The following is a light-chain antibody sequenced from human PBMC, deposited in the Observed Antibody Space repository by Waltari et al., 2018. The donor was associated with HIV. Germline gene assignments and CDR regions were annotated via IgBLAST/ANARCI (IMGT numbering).Light chain of an antibody. Sequence: EIVLTQSPATLSLSPGERATLSCRASQSVSSSYLAWYQQKPGQAPMLLIYGASRRATGIPDRFGGSVSGTDFTLTISRLEPEDFAVYYCQQYGGLCTFGQGTRLEIK. CDR3: QQYGGLCT. V-gene: IGKV3-20*01. J-gene: IGKJ5*01. CDR1: QSVSSSY. CDR2: GAS.